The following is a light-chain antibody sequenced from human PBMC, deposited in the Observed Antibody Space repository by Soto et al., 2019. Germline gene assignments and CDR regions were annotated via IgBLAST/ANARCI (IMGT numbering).Light chain of an antibody. CDR3: QQINSYPPWT. CDR1: QGISSC. J-gene: IGKJ1*01. V-gene: IGKV1-9*01. CDR2: AAS. Sequence: DIQLTQSPSFLSASVGDRVTITCRASQGISSCLAWYQQKPGKAPKLLIYAASTLQSGVPSRFSGSGSGTEFTLTISSLQPEDFATYYCQQINSYPPWTFGQGTKVEI.